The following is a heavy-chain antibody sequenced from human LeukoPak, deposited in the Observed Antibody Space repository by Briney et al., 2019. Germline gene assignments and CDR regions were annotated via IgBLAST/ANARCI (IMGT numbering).Heavy chain of an antibody. Sequence: GGSLRLSCAASGFTVNSKYMSWVRQAPGKGLEWVSVIYSGGTTYYADSVKGRFTISRDNSKNTLYLQMNSLRAEDTAVYYCARDWSASGSDYYPFGYWGQGTLVTVSS. V-gene: IGHV3-66*01. CDR3: ARDWSASGSDYYPFGY. D-gene: IGHD3-22*01. CDR1: GFTVNSKY. J-gene: IGHJ4*02. CDR2: IYSGGTT.